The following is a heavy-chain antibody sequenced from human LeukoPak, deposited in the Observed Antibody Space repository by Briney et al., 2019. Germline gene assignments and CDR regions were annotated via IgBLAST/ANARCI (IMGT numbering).Heavy chain of an antibody. V-gene: IGHV4-39*01. CDR3: AGRDGYYAFDF. D-gene: IGHD5-24*01. Sequence: PSETLSLTCTVSGDSISSSSYYWGWIRQPPGKGLEWIGNIDYSGSTFYNPSLKSRVIISVDTSKNQFSLRLSSVTAADTAVYYCAGRDGYYAFDFWGQGTMVTVSS. CDR2: IDYSGST. CDR1: GDSISSSSYY. J-gene: IGHJ3*01.